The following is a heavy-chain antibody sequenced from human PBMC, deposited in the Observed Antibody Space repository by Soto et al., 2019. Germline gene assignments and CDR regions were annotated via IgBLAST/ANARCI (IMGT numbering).Heavy chain of an antibody. D-gene: IGHD6-13*01. CDR2: IIPIFGTA. Sequence: GDSVQVSCKASGGTFSSYAISWVRQAPGQGLEWMGGIIPIFGTANYAQKFQGRVTITADESTSTAYMELSSLRSEDTAVYYCASPTNSSSWTFADWGQGTLVTVYS. CDR3: ASPTNSSSWTFAD. J-gene: IGHJ4*02. CDR1: GGTFSSYA. V-gene: IGHV1-69*13.